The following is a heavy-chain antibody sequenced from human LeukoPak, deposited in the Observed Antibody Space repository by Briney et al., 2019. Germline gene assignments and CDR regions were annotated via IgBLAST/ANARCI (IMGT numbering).Heavy chain of an antibody. CDR1: GGSFSGYY. Sequence: SETLSLTCAVYGGSFSGYYWSWIRQPPGKGLEWIGEINHSGSTNYNPSLKSRVTISVDTSKNQFSLKLSSVTAADTAVYYCARELGGASDSYGTYYYYGMDVWGQGTTVTVSS. V-gene: IGHV4-34*01. D-gene: IGHD5-18*01. J-gene: IGHJ6*02. CDR3: ARELGGASDSYGTYYYYGMDV. CDR2: INHSGST.